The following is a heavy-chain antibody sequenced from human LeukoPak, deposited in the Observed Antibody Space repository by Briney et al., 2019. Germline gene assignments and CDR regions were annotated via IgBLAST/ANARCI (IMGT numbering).Heavy chain of an antibody. D-gene: IGHD6-13*01. J-gene: IGHJ4*02. CDR2: ISGSGGST. CDR1: GFTFSSYA. V-gene: IGHV3-23*01. Sequence: SGGSLRLSCAASGFTFSSYAMSWVRQAPGKGLEWVSAISGSGGSTYYADSVKGRFTISRDNSKNTLYLRMNSLRAEDTAVYYCAKDLSSSSWYYFDYWGQGTLVTVSS. CDR3: AKDLSSSSWYYFDY.